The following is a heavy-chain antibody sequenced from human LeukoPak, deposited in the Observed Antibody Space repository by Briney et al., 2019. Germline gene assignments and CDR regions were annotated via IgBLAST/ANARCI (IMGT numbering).Heavy chain of an antibody. CDR3: ARPRASQGPDAFDI. J-gene: IGHJ3*02. V-gene: IGHV3-33*01. Sequence: GRSLRLSCAASGFTFSSYGMHWVRQAPGKGLEWVAVIWYDGSNKYYADSVKGRFTISRDNSKNTLYLQMNSLRAEDTAVYYCARPRASQGPDAFDIWGQGTMVTVSS. CDR1: GFTFSSYG. CDR2: IWYDGSNK.